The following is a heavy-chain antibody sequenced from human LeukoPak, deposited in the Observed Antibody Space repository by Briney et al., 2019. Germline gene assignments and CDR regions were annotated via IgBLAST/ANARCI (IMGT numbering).Heavy chain of an antibody. J-gene: IGHJ4*02. V-gene: IGHV4-61*05. CDR2: FSYSGST. CDR3: ANTKGDCSGGSCYSGIFDY. CDR1: GGSISSSSYY. D-gene: IGHD2-15*01. Sequence: PSETLSLTCTVSGGSISSSSYYWGWIRQPPGKGLEWIAYFSYSGSTKYSPSLKSRVTISGDTSKNQFSLQLSSVTAADTAVYYCANTKGDCSGGSCYSGIFDYWGQGILVTVSS.